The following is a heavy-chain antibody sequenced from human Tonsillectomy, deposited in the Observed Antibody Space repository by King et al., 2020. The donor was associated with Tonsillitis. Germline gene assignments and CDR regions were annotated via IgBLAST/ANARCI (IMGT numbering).Heavy chain of an antibody. D-gene: IGHD3-3*01. J-gene: IGHJ6*02. CDR3: ARALRPPYYDFWSGYYTGIYYYYGMDV. CDR1: GYTFTSYD. V-gene: IGHV1-8*01. CDR2: MNPNSGNT. Sequence: QLVQSGAEVKKPGASVKVSCKASGYTFTSYDINWVRQATGQGLEWMRWMNPNSGNTGYAQKFQGRVTMTRNTSISTAYMELSSLRSEDTAVYYCARALRPPYYDFWSGYYTGIYYYYGMDVWGQGTTVTVSS.